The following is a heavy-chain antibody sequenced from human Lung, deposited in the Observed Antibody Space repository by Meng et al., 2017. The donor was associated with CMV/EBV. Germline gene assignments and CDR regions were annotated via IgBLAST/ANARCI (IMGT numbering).Heavy chain of an antibody. D-gene: IGHD3-10*01. J-gene: IGHJ4*02. CDR2: IYSGGST. Sequence: GESXKISCAASGFTVSSNYMSWVRQAPGKGLEWVSVIYSGGSTYYADSVKGRFTISRDNSKNTLYLQMNSLRAEDTAVYYCARGGGGALHYWGQGTLVTVSS. CDR3: ARGGGGALHY. CDR1: GFTVSSNY. V-gene: IGHV3-53*01.